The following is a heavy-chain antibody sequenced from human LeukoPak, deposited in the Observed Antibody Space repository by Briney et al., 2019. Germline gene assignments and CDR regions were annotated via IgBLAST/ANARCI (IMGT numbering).Heavy chain of an antibody. CDR1: GFTFSSYS. CDR3: ARGHSGSYQRTDAFDI. D-gene: IGHD1-26*01. Sequence: GGSLRLSCAASGFTFSSYSINWVRQAPGKGLEWVASISSDRNYIYYADSMKGRFTVSRDNAKDSLYLQMNSLRAEDTAVYYCARGHSGSYQRTDAFDIWGQGTMVTVSS. CDR2: ISSDRNYI. J-gene: IGHJ3*02. V-gene: IGHV3-21*01.